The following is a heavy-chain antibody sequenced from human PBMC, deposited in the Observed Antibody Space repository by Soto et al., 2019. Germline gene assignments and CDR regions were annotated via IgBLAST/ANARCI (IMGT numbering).Heavy chain of an antibody. V-gene: IGHV1-3*01. CDR3: ARDITMIVVAPGW. CDR2: INAGNGNT. Sequence: ASVKVSCKASGYTFTSYAMHWVRQAPGQRLEWMGWINAGNGNTKYSQKFQGRVTITRDTSASTAYMELSSLRSDDTAVYYCARDITMIVVAPGWWGEEPLVTVSS. D-gene: IGHD3-22*01. J-gene: IGHJ4*02. CDR1: GYTFTSYA.